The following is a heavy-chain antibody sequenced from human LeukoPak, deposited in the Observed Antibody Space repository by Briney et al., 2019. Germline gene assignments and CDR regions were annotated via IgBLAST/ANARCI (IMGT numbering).Heavy chain of an antibody. CDR2: IYYSGST. J-gene: IGHJ4*02. CDR3: ARIRGITYYFDY. D-gene: IGHD3-16*01. CDR1: GGSISSSSYY. V-gene: IGHV4-39*01. Sequence: PSETLSLTCTVSGGSISSSSYYCGWIRQPPWKGLEWIGSIYYSGSTYYNPSLKSRVTISVDTSKNQFSLKLSSVTAADTAVYYCARIRGITYYFDYWGQGTLVTVSS.